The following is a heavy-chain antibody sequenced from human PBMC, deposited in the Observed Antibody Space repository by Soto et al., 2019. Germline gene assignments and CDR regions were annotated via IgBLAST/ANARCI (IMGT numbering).Heavy chain of an antibody. V-gene: IGHV3-74*01. CDR1: GFTFSSYW. CDR3: ARDRDYGDYFDY. D-gene: IGHD4-17*01. J-gene: IGHJ4*02. Sequence: SLRLSCAASGFTFSSYWMHWVRQAPGKGLVWVSRINSDGSSTSYADSVKGRFTISRDNAKNTLYLQMNSLRAEDTAVYYCARDRDYGDYFDYWGQGTLVTVSS. CDR2: INSDGSST.